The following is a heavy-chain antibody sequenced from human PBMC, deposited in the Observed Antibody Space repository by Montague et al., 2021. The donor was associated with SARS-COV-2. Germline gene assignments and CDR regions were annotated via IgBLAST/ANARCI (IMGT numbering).Heavy chain of an antibody. V-gene: IGHV3-11*05. J-gene: IGHJ6*02. D-gene: IGHD3-10*01. CDR3: ARDKAGDVLLCFGELSTGYYYYGMDV. Sequence: SLSLSCAASGFTFSDYYMSWIRQAPGKGLEWVSYISSSGSYTNYADSVKGRFTISRDSAKNSLYLQMNSLRAEDTAVYYCARDKAGDVLLCFGELSTGYYYYGMDVWGQGTTVTVSS. CDR1: GFTFSDYY. CDR2: ISSSGSYT.